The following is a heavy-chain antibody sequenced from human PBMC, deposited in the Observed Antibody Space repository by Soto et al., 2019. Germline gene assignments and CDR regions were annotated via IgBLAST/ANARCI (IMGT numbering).Heavy chain of an antibody. V-gene: IGHV6-1*01. CDR1: GDSVSTNMAA. CDR2: TLYRSSKWYN. CDR3: ARDAAPSLNYPHGMDV. J-gene: IGHJ6*02. D-gene: IGHD1-7*01. Sequence: SQTLSLTCVNSGDSVSTNMAACGWVRQSARSGLEWLGRTLYRSSKWYNEYAVSVKSRMTINPDTSKNQFYLQLNSVTPEDTAVYYCARDAAPSLNYPHGMDVWGQGTAVTVSS.